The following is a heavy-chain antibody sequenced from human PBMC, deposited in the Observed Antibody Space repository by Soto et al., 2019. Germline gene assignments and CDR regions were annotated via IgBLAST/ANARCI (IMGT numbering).Heavy chain of an antibody. Sequence: EVQLVQSGGGSVQPGGSLRLSCAASGFTFTNYWMHWVRQVPGKGLVWVSRIDGVGTGTSYSDSVRGRFTISRYNAENTVYLQINSLRAEDTAVYYCTTVVDYWGQCTPVTVSS. CDR1: GFTFTNYW. CDR3: TTVVDY. J-gene: IGHJ4*02. CDR2: IDGVGTGT. V-gene: IGHV3-74*01.